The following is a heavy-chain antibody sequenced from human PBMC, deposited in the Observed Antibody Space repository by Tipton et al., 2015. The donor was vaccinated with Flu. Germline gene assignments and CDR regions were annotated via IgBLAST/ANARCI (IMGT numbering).Heavy chain of an antibody. D-gene: IGHD5-12*01. CDR2: ISAYNGNT. Sequence: QLVQSGAEVKKPGASVKVSCKASGYTFTCYGISWVRQAPGQGLEWMGWISAYNGNTNYAQKLQGRVTMTTDTSTSTAYMELRSQRSDDTAVYYCARESHREEYGIYDDYYDYYMDVWGKGTTVTVSS. V-gene: IGHV1-18*04. CDR1: GYTFTCYG. CDR3: ARESHREEYGIYDDYYDYYMDV. J-gene: IGHJ6*03.